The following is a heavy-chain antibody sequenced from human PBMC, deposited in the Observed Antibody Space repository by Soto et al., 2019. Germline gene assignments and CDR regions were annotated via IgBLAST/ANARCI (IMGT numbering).Heavy chain of an antibody. V-gene: IGHV1-46*01. D-gene: IGHD4-4*01. CDR1: GGTFSSYA. CDR2: INPSGGST. J-gene: IGHJ4*02. CDR3: AKDSVTTAQPPDY. Sequence: ASVKGSCKASGGTFSSYAISWVRQAPGQGLEWMGIINPSGGSTSYAQKFQGRVTMARDTSTNTVYMEMSSLRAEDTAVYYCAKDSVTTAQPPDYWGQGTLVNVSS.